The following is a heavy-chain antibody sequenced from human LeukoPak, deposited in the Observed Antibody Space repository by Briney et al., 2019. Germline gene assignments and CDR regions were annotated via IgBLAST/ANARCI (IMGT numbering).Heavy chain of an antibody. Sequence: GGSLRLSCAASGFTFRSYGMHWVRQAPGKGLEWVVVIANDGRGKKYADSVKGRFTVSRDNSKNTLFLQMDSLRAEDTAIYYCAKDGQITSAAYYFDYWGQGTLVTVSS. CDR2: IANDGRGK. V-gene: IGHV3-30*18. D-gene: IGHD6-25*01. CDR3: AKDGQITSAAYYFDY. CDR1: GFTFRSYG. J-gene: IGHJ4*02.